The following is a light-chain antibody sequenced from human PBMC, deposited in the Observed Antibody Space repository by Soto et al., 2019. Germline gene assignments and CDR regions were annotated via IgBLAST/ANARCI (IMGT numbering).Light chain of an antibody. Sequence: EIVLTQSPGTLSLSPGDRATLSCRASQSVSRSYLGWYQQKPGQAPRLLMYGASIRAAGVPDRFIGGGYGKDFTLTIRRLEPEDFAVYYCQQRRNWPPPLGQATKVAI. J-gene: IGKJ1*01. V-gene: IGKV3D-20*02. CDR2: GAS. CDR1: QSVSRSY. CDR3: QQRRNWPPP.